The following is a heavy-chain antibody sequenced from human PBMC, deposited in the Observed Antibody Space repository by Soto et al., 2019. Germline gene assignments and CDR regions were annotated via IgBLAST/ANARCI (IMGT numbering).Heavy chain of an antibody. J-gene: IGHJ6*02. V-gene: IGHV3-74*01. Sequence: EVQLVESGGGLVQPGGSLRLSCAASGFTFSSYWMHWVRQAPGKGLVWVSRINSDGSSTSYADSVKGRFTISRDNAKNTLYLQMNSLRAEDTAVYYCAREYSSSWYVSYYYGMDVWGQGTTVTVSS. D-gene: IGHD6-13*01. CDR3: AREYSSSWYVSYYYGMDV. CDR2: INSDGSST. CDR1: GFTFSSYW.